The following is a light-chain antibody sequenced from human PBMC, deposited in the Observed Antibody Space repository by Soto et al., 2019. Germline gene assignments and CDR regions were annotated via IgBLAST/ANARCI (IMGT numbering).Light chain of an antibody. J-gene: IGLJ3*02. CDR1: SSNIGAGYD. CDR2: GNN. Sequence: QSVLTQPPSVSGAPGQRVTISCTGTSSNIGAGYDVHWYQQLPGTAPKLLIYGNNNRPSGVPDRFSGSKSGTSASLAITGLQAEDEADYYCVLYMSSGTWVFGGGTKVTVL. CDR3: VLYMSSGTWV. V-gene: IGLV1-40*01.